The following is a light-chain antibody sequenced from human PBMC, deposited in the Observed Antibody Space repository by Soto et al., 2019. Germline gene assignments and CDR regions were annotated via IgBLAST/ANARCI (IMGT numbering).Light chain of an antibody. Sequence: IHISESPSSLSASVGDGFTVACRASQSISSWLAWYQQKPGKAPKLLIYKASNLESGVPSRFSGIGSGTEFTLTISSLQPDDFATYYCQQYNSYWTFGQGTKVDIK. CDR2: KAS. CDR3: QQYNSYWT. CDR1: QSISSW. V-gene: IGKV1-5*03. J-gene: IGKJ1*01.